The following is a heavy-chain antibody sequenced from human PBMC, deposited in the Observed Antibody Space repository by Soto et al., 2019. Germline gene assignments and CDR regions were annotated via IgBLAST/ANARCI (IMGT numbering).Heavy chain of an antibody. V-gene: IGHV1-3*01. CDR3: ARGGTRGRALLYFAY. CDR1: GYTFTSYD. CDR2: INAGNGNT. J-gene: IGHJ4*02. D-gene: IGHD1-26*01. Sequence: QVQLVQSGAEVKKPGASVKVSCKASGYTFTSYDMHWVRQAPGQRLEWMGWINAGNGNTKYSQKFQGRVTITRDTSASTAYMELSSLRSEDTDVYYCARGGTRGRALLYFAYWGQGTLVTVSS.